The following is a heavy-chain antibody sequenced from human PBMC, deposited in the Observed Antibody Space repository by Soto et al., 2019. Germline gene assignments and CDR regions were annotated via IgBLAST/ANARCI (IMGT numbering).Heavy chain of an antibody. CDR1: GFIFSGYG. CDR3: ARGQNTPMKY. J-gene: IGHJ4*02. V-gene: IGHV3-33*01. Sequence: QVQLVESGGGVVQPGRSLRLSCAASGFIFSGYGMHWVRQAPGKGLEWVAVIWYDGNNKYYADSVKGRFTISRDNSKNTLYLQMNSLRAEDTAVYYCARGQNTPMKYWGQGTLVTVSS. CDR2: IWYDGNNK. D-gene: IGHD5-18*01.